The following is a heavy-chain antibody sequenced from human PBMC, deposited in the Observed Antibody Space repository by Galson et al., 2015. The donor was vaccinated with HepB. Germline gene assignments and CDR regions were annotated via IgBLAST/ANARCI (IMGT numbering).Heavy chain of an antibody. Sequence: SLRLSCAASGFTFSDYYMSWIRQAPGKGLEWVSYISSSSSYTNYADSVKGRFTISRDNAKNSLYLQMNSLRAEDTAVYYCARLRNVDTATPRYYYYGMDVWGQGTTVTVSS. CDR1: GFTFSDYY. D-gene: IGHD5-18*01. J-gene: IGHJ6*02. V-gene: IGHV3-11*06. CDR2: ISSSSSYT. CDR3: ARLRNVDTATPRYYYYGMDV.